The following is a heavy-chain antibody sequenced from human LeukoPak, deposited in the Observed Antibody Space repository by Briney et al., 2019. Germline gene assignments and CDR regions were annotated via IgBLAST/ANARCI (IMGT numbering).Heavy chain of an antibody. V-gene: IGHV4-61*02. D-gene: IGHD1-20*01. CDR1: GGSINSGSYY. Sequence: SETLSLTCTVSGGSINSGSYYWSWIRQPAGEQLEWIGRIYTSGSTNYNPSLKSRVTISVDTSKNQFSLRLSSVTAADTAVYFCARVRGDNWNYYYYYMDVWGNGTTVTVSS. J-gene: IGHJ6*03. CDR3: ARVRGDNWNYYYYYMDV. CDR2: IYTSGST.